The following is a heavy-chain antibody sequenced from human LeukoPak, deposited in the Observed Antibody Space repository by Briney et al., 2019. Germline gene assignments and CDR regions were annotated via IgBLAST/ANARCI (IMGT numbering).Heavy chain of an antibody. D-gene: IGHD5-12*01. V-gene: IGHV4-59*12. CDR1: GGSISTYY. CDR2: IYYSGTT. Sequence: SETLSLTCAVSGGSISTYYWSWIRQPPGKGLEWIGYIYYSGTTNSNPSLRSRVTMSVDTSKNQFSLKLSSVTAADTAVYYCARNIVALDAFDIWGQGTMVTVSS. CDR3: ARNIVALDAFDI. J-gene: IGHJ3*02.